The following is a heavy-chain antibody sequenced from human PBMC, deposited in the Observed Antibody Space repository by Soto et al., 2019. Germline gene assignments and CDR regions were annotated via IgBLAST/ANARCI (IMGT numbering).Heavy chain of an antibody. Sequence: PSETLSLTCAVSGGPFSGVYWSWIRQPPGKGLEWIGGVNHRGSANYNPSLESRVTMSVDTSKNQFSLKLTSVTAAESAVYYCARDAFCGSGTCRVGHWFDPWGQGTLVTVSS. CDR3: ARDAFCGSGTCRVGHWFDP. V-gene: IGHV4-34*01. CDR2: VNHRGSA. CDR1: GGPFSGVY. D-gene: IGHD2-21*01. J-gene: IGHJ5*02.